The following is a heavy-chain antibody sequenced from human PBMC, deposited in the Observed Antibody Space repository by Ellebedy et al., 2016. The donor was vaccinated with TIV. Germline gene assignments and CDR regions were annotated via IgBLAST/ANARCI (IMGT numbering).Heavy chain of an antibody. J-gene: IGHJ4*02. Sequence: GGSLRLSXTASGLTFSSYARSGVRQAPGKGLEWVSDISGSGGSTYYADSVKGRFTISRDNSKNTLYLQMNSLRAEDTAVYYCAKPPVPSGKGSMVRGAKIDYWGQGTLVTVSS. CDR2: ISGSGGST. CDR3: AKPPVPSGKGSMVRGAKIDY. CDR1: GLTFSSYA. V-gene: IGHV3-23*01. D-gene: IGHD3-10*01.